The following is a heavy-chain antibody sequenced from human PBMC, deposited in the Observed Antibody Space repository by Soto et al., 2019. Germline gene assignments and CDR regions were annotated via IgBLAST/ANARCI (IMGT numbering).Heavy chain of an antibody. CDR2: INPNSGAT. CDR3: ARSRLTDYSIDY. Sequence: QVQLVQSGAEVKKPGASVKVSCKPSGYTFTGYYIHWVRQAPGQGLEWMGWINPNSGATNYALKFQGRVTMTRDTSISAAYMKLNSLTSDDTAVYYCARSRLTDYSIDYWGQGTLVTVSS. D-gene: IGHD4-4*01. V-gene: IGHV1-2*02. J-gene: IGHJ4*02. CDR1: GYTFTGYY.